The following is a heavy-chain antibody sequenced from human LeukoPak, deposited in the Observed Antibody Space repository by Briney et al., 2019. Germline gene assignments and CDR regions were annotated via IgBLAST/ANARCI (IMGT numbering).Heavy chain of an antibody. D-gene: IGHD2-2*01. CDR1: GFTFSSYG. CDR2: IRYDGSNK. J-gene: IGHJ4*02. CDR3: AKDLDGLVPAADH. V-gene: IGHV3-30*02. Sequence: GGSLRLSCAASGFTFSSYGMHWVRQAPGKGLEWVAFIRYDGSNKYYADSVKGRFTISRDNSKNTLYLQMNSLRAEDTAVYYCAKDLDGLVPAADHWGQGTLVTVSS.